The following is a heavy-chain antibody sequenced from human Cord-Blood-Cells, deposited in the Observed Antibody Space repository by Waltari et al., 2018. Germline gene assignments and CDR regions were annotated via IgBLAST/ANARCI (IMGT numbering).Heavy chain of an antibody. J-gene: IGHJ4*02. CDR1: AYTFTSYG. CDR2: ISAYNGNT. D-gene: IGHD5-12*01. V-gene: IGHV1-18*01. CDR3: ARDVATIAFDY. Sequence: QVQLVQPGAEVKKPGASVTVSCKASAYTFTSYGLSRVRQAPGQGLEWMGCISAYNGNTNYAQKLQGRVTMTTDTSTSTAYMELRSLRSDDTAVYYCARDVATIAFDYWGQGTLVTVSS.